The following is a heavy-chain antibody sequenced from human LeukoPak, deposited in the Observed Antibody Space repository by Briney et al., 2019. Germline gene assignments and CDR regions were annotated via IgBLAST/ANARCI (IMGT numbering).Heavy chain of an antibody. CDR2: ISTSSSYI. CDR1: GFTFSIYS. Sequence: AGVLLILFCATSGFTFSIYSMKWFRHTPAKALESSSSISTSSSYIYYADSVKGRFTISRDNAKNSLYLQMNSLRAEDTAVYYCAREASLAAAGTFSWFDPWGQGTLVTVSS. V-gene: IGHV3-21*01. D-gene: IGHD6-13*01. J-gene: IGHJ5*02. CDR3: AREASLAAAGTFSWFDP.